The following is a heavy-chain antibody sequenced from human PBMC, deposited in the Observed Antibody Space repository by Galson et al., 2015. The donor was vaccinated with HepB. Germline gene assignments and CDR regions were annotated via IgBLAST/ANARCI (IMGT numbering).Heavy chain of an antibody. CDR1: GDSVSSHSAA. D-gene: IGHD3-10*01. Sequence: CAISGDSVSSHSAAWTWIRQSPSRGLEWLGRTYYRFKWFSDYAESVKSRIAIHPDTSKNQFSLQLKSVTPEDTAVYYCARDMVQGVTRYYFDSWGQGTLVTFYS. CDR3: ARDMVQGVTRYYFDS. CDR2: TYYRFKWFS. J-gene: IGHJ4*02. V-gene: IGHV6-1*01.